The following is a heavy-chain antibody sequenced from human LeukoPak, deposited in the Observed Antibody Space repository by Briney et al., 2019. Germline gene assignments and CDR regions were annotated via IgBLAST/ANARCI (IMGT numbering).Heavy chain of an antibody. CDR2: ISGDGTAR. CDR3: VRGRGSYGWFDP. J-gene: IGHJ5*02. Sequence: QTGGSLRLSCAASGFTSSSYWMHWVRQVPGEGLVWVSRISGDGTARNYADSVKGRFTISRDDAKNTVDLQMNSLRGEDTAVYYCVRGRGSYGWFDPWGQGTLVTVSS. D-gene: IGHD3-10*01. CDR1: GFTSSSYW. V-gene: IGHV3-74*01.